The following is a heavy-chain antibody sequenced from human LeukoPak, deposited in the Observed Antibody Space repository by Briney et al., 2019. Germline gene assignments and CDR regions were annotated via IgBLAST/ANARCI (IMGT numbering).Heavy chain of an antibody. CDR2: IDASGST. CDR1: GGSISAYY. J-gene: IGHJ4*02. Sequence: SETLSLICTVSGGSISAYYWSWIRQPPGKGLEWIGYIDASGSTNYNPSLKGRVTISVDTSKNQFSLKLSSVTAADTAVYYCARHRGGGGPVFDYWGQGTLVTVSS. V-gene: IGHV4-4*09. D-gene: IGHD3-16*01. CDR3: ARHRGGGGPVFDY.